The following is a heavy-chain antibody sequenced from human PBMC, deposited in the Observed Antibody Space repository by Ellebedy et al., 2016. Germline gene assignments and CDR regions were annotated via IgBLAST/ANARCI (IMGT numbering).Heavy chain of an antibody. CDR1: GYNFTNYW. CDR2: IYPGDSDT. Sequence: GESLKISXKGSGYNFTNYWIAWVRQMPGKGLEWMGIIYPGDSDTRYSPSFQGQVTISADKSISTAYLQWSSLKASDTAMYYCAGPSDYITFFDYWGQGTLVTVSS. D-gene: IGHD4-11*01. CDR3: AGPSDYITFFDY. J-gene: IGHJ4*02. V-gene: IGHV5-51*01.